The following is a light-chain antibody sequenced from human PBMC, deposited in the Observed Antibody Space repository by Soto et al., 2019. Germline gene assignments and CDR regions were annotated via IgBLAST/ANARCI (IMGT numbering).Light chain of an antibody. CDR1: QSISSSY. CDR2: AAS. J-gene: IGKJ5*01. V-gene: IGKV3-20*01. Sequence: EIVLTQSPGTLSLSPGERATLSCRASQSISSSYLAWYQQKPGQAPRLLIYAASSRATGIPDRFSASGSGTDFTLTISRLEPGDFAVYYCLHYGGSPLTFGQGTRLEIK. CDR3: LHYGGSPLT.